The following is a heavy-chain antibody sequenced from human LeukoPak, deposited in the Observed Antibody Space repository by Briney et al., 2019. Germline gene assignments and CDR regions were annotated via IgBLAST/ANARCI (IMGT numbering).Heavy chain of an antibody. CDR3: ASNYYYDSSGYSAY. D-gene: IGHD3-22*01. CDR1: GGSISSYY. Sequence: PSETLSLTCTVSGGSISSYYGSWIRQPPGEGLEWIGYIYYSGSTNYNPSLKSRVTISVDTSKNQFSLKLSSVTAADTAVYYCASNYYYDSSGYSAYWGQGTLVTVSS. J-gene: IGHJ4*02. CDR2: IYYSGST. V-gene: IGHV4-59*01.